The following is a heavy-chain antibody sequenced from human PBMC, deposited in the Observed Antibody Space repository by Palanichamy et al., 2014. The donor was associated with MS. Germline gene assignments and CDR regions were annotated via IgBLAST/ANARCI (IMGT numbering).Heavy chain of an antibody. D-gene: IGHD7-27*01. CDR3: ARRAAGDSWLVDY. J-gene: IGHJ4*02. CDR2: ISGSSNYI. V-gene: IGHV3-21*01. Sequence: EVQLVESGGGRGQAWGVPSRLSCVVSGFAFSSYSMNWVRQAPGKGLEWVSSISGSSNYIYYTDSIKGRFTISRDNAKNSLYLQMNSLRAEDTAVYYCARRAAGDSWLVDYWGQGTLVTVSS. CDR1: GFAFSSYS.